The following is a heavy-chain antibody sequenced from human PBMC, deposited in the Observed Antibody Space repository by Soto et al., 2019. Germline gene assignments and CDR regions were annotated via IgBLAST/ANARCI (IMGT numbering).Heavy chain of an antibody. Sequence: GGSLRLSCAASGFTFISYAMSWGRQAPGKGLEWVSAISGSGGSTYYADSVKGRFTISRDNSKNTLYLQMNSLRAEDTAVYYCAKDNLWFGEFPDYWGQGTLVTVSS. V-gene: IGHV3-23*01. CDR2: ISGSGGST. CDR1: GFTFISYA. J-gene: IGHJ4*02. D-gene: IGHD3-10*01. CDR3: AKDNLWFGEFPDY.